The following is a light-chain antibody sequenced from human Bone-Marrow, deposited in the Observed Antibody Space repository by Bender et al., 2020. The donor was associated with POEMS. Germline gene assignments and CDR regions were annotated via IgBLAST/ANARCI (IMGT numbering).Light chain of an antibody. Sequence: QSALTQPASVSGSPGQSITISCTGTSSDVGGYNYVSWYQQHPGKAPKLMIYDVTKRPSGVPDRFSGSKSGNTASLTVSGLQAEDEADYYCSSYAGNNVMFGGGTKLTVL. CDR3: SSYAGNNVM. J-gene: IGLJ3*02. CDR1: SSDVGGYNY. CDR2: DVT. V-gene: IGLV2-8*01.